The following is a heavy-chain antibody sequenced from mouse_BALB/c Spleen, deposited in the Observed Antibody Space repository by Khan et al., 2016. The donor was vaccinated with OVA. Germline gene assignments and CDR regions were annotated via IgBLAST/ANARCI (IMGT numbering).Heavy chain of an antibody. J-gene: IGHJ3*01. CDR3: ARRGYGNYWFAY. Sequence: VRLQQSGAELVRPGALVKLSCKASGFNIKDYYMYWVKQRPEQGLEWIGWIDPENGNTIYDPKFQGKARITADTSSNTAYLQLSSLTSEDTAVYYCARRGYGNYWFAYWGQGTLVTVSA. V-gene: IGHV14-1*02. CDR1: GFNIKDYY. CDR2: IDPENGNT. D-gene: IGHD2-1*01.